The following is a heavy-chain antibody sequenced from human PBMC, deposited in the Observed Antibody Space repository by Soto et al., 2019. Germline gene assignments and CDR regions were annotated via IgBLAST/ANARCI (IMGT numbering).Heavy chain of an antibody. V-gene: IGHV1-69*02. D-gene: IGHD3-10*01. Sequence: QVQLVQSGAEVKKPGSSVKVSCKASGGTFSSYTISWVRQAPGQGLEWMGRIIPILGIANYAQKFQGRVTITADKSTSTAYMELSSLRSEDTAVYYCARSFGELPVYYYYYMDVWGKGTTVTVSS. J-gene: IGHJ6*03. CDR3: ARSFGELPVYYYYYMDV. CDR2: IIPILGIA. CDR1: GGTFSSYT.